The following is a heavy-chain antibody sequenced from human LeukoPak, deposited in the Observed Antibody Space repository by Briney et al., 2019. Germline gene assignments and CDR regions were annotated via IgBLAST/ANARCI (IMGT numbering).Heavy chain of an antibody. CDR1: GFTVSSNY. Sequence: QTGGSLRLSCAASGFTVSSNYMSWVRQAPGKGLEWVSIIYSDGSTYYADSVKGRFTISRDNSKNTLYLQMNSLRAEDTAVYYCAKVRWDNSGWYYLDSWGQGTLVTVSS. J-gene: IGHJ4*02. D-gene: IGHD6-19*01. V-gene: IGHV3-66*01. CDR3: AKVRWDNSGWYYLDS. CDR2: IYSDGST.